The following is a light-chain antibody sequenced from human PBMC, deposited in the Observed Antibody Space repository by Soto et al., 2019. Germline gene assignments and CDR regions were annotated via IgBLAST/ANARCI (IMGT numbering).Light chain of an antibody. J-gene: IGKJ1*01. Sequence: DIQMTQSPSTLSASVGDRVTITCRASQSISNWLAWYQQKPGKAPKLLIYDASGLESGVPSRFSGSGSGTEFTLTISSLQPDDVATYYCQQYNSHSPTWTFGQGTKVDIK. V-gene: IGKV1-5*01. CDR3: QQYNSHSPTWT. CDR2: DAS. CDR1: QSISNW.